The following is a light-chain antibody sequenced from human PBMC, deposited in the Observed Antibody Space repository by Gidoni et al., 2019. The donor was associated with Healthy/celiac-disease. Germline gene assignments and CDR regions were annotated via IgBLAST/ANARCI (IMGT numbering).Light chain of an antibody. CDR3: QAWDSSIAV. CDR1: KLGDKY. Sequence: SYELTQPPSVSGSPGQTASITCSGDKLGDKYGCWSQQKPGQSPVLLIYENTKRPSGIPERFSGSNSGNTATLTISGTQAMDEADYYCQAWDSSIAVFGGGTKLTVL. CDR2: ENT. V-gene: IGLV3-1*01. J-gene: IGLJ2*01.